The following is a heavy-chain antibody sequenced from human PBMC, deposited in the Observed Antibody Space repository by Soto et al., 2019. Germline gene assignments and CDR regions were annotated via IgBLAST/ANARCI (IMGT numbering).Heavy chain of an antibody. V-gene: IGHV3-15*07. D-gene: IGHD3-22*01. CDR3: TWDSSGYYYPRD. J-gene: IGHJ4*02. CDR1: GFTFTDAW. Sequence: GGSLRLSCAVSGFTFTDAWMNWVHQAPGKGLEWVGHIKSKAGGGTTDYAAPVKGRFTISRDDSKNTLYLHMNNLKTEDTAVYYCTWDSSGYYYPRDWGQGTLVTVSS. CDR2: IKSKAGGGTT.